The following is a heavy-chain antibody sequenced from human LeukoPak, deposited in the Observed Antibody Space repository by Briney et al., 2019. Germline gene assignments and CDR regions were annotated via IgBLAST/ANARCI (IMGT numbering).Heavy chain of an antibody. J-gene: IGHJ5*02. Sequence: QAGGSLRLSCAASGFTFSSHSMNWVRQAPGKGLEWVSYISSGSITIHYADSVKGRFTISRDDAKNSLYLQMNSLRAEDTAVYYCAKVPRQHDNWFDPWGQGTLVTVSS. V-gene: IGHV3-48*01. CDR3: AKVPRQHDNWFDP. CDR2: ISSGSITI. CDR1: GFTFSSHS. D-gene: IGHD6-13*01.